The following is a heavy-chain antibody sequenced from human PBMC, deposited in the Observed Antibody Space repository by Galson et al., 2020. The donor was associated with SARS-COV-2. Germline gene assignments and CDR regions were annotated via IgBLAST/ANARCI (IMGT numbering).Heavy chain of an antibody. Sequence: QAGGSLRLSCAASGFTFSSYAMSWVRQAPGKGLEWVSAISGSGGSTYYADSVKGRFTISRDNSKNTLYLQMNSLRAEDTAVYYCAKVSDSSGYSPYFDCWGQGTLVTVSS. V-gene: IGHV3-23*01. CDR1: GFTFSSYA. CDR3: AKVSDSSGYSPYFDC. J-gene: IGHJ4*02. D-gene: IGHD3-22*01. CDR2: ISGSGGST.